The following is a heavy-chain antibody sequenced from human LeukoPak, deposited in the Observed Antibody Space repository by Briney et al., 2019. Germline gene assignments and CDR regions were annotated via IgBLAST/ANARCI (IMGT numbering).Heavy chain of an antibody. J-gene: IGHJ4*02. V-gene: IGHV4-34*01. CDR1: GGSFSGYY. CDR3: GRGLSAGIVGAIDY. D-gene: IGHD1-26*01. Sequence: PSETLSLTSAVYGGSFSGYYWSWIRQPPGKGLEWIGEINHSGSTNYNPSLKSRVTISVDTSKNQFSLKLSSVTAADTAVYYCGRGLSAGIVGAIDYWGQGTLVTVSS. CDR2: INHSGST.